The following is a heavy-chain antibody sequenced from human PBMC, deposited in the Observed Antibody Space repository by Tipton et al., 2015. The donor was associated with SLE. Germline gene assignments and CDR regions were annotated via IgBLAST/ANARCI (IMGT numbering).Heavy chain of an antibody. CDR1: GFTFSSYG. CDR3: ATEDMVQGGGFDS. J-gene: IGHJ4*02. CDR2: ISSSSTYI. V-gene: IGHV3-21*04. Sequence: SLRLSCAASGFTFSSYGMHWVRQAPGKGLEWVSSISSSSTYIYYADSVKGRFTISRDNSKNTLYLQMNSLRAEDTAVYYCATEDMVQGGGFDSWGQGTLVTVSS. D-gene: IGHD3-10*01.